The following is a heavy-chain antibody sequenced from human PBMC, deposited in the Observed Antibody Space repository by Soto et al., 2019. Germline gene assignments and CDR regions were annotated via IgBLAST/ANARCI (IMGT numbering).Heavy chain of an antibody. CDR1: GGSITNYY. V-gene: IGHV4-59*08. Sequence: QVQLQESGPGLVKPSETLSLTCTVSGGSITNYYCSWFRQPPGKGLEWIGYINYDGYSAYNLSLKGRVTLSMDASKTQFSLMLESVTATDTAVYYCARHGFGPLHGLVDVWGPGPTVIVSS. D-gene: IGHD3-10*01. CDR3: ARHGFGPLHGLVDV. CDR2: INYDGYS. J-gene: IGHJ6*02.